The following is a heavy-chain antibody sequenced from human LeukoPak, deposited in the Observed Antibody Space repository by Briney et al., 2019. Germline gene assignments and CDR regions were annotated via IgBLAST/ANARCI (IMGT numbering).Heavy chain of an antibody. D-gene: IGHD3-10*01. Sequence: PGGSLRLSCAASGFTFDDYAMHWVRQAPGKGLEWVSGISWNSGSIGYADSVKGRFTISRDNAKNSLYLQMNSLRAEDTAVYYCAKWGYGSGSYSPGYFQHWGQGTLVTVSS. CDR2: ISWNSGSI. CDR1: GFTFDDYA. CDR3: AKWGYGSGSYSPGYFQH. J-gene: IGHJ1*01. V-gene: IGHV3-9*01.